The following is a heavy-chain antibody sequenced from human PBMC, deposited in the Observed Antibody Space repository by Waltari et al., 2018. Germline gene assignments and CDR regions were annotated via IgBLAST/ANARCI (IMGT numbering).Heavy chain of an antibody. CDR3: AKDFDTSGYFPLGS. J-gene: IGHJ5*02. CDR2: VSGNGATT. V-gene: IGHV3-23*04. Sequence: EVQLVDSGGDLVHPGGSLRLPCAASGFMFSNYAMTWVRQAPGKGLEWVSSVSGNGATTYYADSVRGRFTISRDNSENTLYLQMDRLRADDTAVYYCAKDFDTSGYFPLGSWGQGTLVTISS. D-gene: IGHD3-22*01. CDR1: GFMFSNYA.